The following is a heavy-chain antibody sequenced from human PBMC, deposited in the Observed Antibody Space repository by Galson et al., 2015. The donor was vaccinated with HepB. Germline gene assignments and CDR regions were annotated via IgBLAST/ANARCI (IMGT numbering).Heavy chain of an antibody. J-gene: IGHJ4*02. Sequence: SVKVSCKASGYTFTGYYMHWVRQAPGQGLEWMGWINPNNGGTHYPQKFQDRVTMTRDTSISTAYMDLSSLRSDDTAVYYCARGGDSGGNGYYFDYWGQGILVTVSS. D-gene: IGHD4-23*01. CDR2: INPNNGGT. V-gene: IGHV1-2*02. CDR3: ARGGDSGGNGYYFDY. CDR1: GYTFTGYY.